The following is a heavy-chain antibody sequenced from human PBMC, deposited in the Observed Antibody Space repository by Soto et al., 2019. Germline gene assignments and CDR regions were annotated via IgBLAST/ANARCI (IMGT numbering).Heavy chain of an antibody. CDR2: ISGSGGST. D-gene: IGHD4-4*01. CDR1: GFAFSSYA. Sequence: PVGSLRLSCAASGFAFSSYAMSWVRQAPGKGLEWVSAISGSGGSTYYADSVKGRFTISRDNSKNTLYLQMNSLRAEDTAVYYCAKPPRGSNYVGWFDPWGQGTLVTVSS. CDR3: AKPPRGSNYVGWFDP. J-gene: IGHJ5*02. V-gene: IGHV3-23*01.